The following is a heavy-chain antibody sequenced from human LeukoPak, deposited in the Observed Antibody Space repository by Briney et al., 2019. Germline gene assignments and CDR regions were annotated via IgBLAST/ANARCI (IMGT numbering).Heavy chain of an antibody. CDR1: GVTLSTYP. D-gene: IGHD5/OR15-5a*01. CDR2: MRGRGGST. Sequence: GGSLRLSCAASGVTLSTYPMSWVRQAPGKGLGWVSGMRGRGGSTYYADLVKGRFTISRDNSKNTPYLHMNTLRAEDTAIYYCAKDSLPSHGCYFDSWGQGTLGT. CDR3: AKDSLPSHGCYFDS. J-gene: IGHJ4*02. V-gene: IGHV3-23*01.